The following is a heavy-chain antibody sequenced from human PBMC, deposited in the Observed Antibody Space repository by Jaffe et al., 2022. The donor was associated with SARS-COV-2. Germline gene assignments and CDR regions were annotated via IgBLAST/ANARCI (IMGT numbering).Heavy chain of an antibody. CDR1: GFTFSSYA. Sequence: EVQLLESGGGLVQPGGSLRLSCAASGFTFSSYAMSWVRQAPGKGLEWVSAISGSGGSTYYADSVKGRFTISRDNSKNTLYLQMNSLRAEDTAVYYCAKHLSSGYYSDYYYGMDVWGQGTTVTVSS. J-gene: IGHJ6*02. CDR2: ISGSGGST. D-gene: IGHD3-22*01. CDR3: AKHLSSGYYSDYYYGMDV. V-gene: IGHV3-23*01.